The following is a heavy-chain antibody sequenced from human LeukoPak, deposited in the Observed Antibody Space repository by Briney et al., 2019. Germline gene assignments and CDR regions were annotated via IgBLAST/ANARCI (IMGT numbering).Heavy chain of an antibody. CDR2: TYYRSKWYN. V-gene: IGHV6-1*01. D-gene: IGHD3-3*01. J-gene: IGHJ4*02. Sequence: SQTLSLTCAISGDSVSNISAAWNWLRQSPARGLEWLGRTYYRSKWYNDYALSVKSRITITPDTSENHFSLQLNSVTPEDTAEYYCARGDYSFDYWGQGTLVTVSS. CDR3: ARGDYSFDY. CDR1: GDSVSNISAA.